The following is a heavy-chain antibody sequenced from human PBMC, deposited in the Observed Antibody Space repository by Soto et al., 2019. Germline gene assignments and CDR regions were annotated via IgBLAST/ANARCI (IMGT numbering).Heavy chain of an antibody. CDR3: AGGDSTYYDFLTGPVDY. CDR1: GFPFSSYA. V-gene: IGHV3-30-3*01. Sequence: GGSLRLSCAASGFPFSSYAMHWVRQAPGKGLEWVAVISYDGSNEYYADSVKGRFTISRDNSKNTLYLQMNSLRAEDTALYYCAGGDSTYYDFLTGPVDYWGQGTLVTVSS. J-gene: IGHJ4*02. D-gene: IGHD3-9*01. CDR2: ISYDGSNE.